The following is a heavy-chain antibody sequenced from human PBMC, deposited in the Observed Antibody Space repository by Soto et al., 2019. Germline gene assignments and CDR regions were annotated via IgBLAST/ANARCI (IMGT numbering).Heavy chain of an antibody. D-gene: IGHD2-15*01. J-gene: IGHJ4*02. Sequence: QVQLVQSGAEVKKPGASVKVSCKASGYTFTGYYMHWVRQAPGQGLEWMGWINPNSGGTNYAQKFQGWVTMTMDTSISTAYMELSRLRSDDTAVYYCARGDKVVVVAATLYFDYWGQGTLVTVSS. V-gene: IGHV1-2*04. CDR2: INPNSGGT. CDR3: ARGDKVVVVAATLYFDY. CDR1: GYTFTGYY.